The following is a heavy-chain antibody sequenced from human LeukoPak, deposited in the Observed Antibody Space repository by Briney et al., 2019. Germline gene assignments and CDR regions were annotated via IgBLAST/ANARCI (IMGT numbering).Heavy chain of an antibody. V-gene: IGHV3-74*01. J-gene: IGHJ4*02. Sequence: PGGSLTLSCAASGFTFSSYWMHWVRQAPGQGLVWVSRINSDGSSTSYADSVKGRFTISRDNAKNTLYLQMNSLRAEDTAVYYCARDQGLSLGDYWGQGTLVTVSS. CDR1: GFTFSSYW. CDR3: ARDQGLSLGDY. CDR2: INSDGSST. D-gene: IGHD4/OR15-4a*01.